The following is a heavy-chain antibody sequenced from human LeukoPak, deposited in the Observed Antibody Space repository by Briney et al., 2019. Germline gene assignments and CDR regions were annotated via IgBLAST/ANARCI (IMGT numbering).Heavy chain of an antibody. CDR3: ARDYYYASSHYLIDY. V-gene: IGHV4-39*07. CDR2: IYYSGST. CDR1: GGSISSSSYY. Sequence: SETLSLTCTVSGGSISSSSYYWGWIRQPPRKGLEWIGSIYYSGSTYYNPSLKSRVTISVDTSKNQFSLKLSSVTAADTAVYYCARDYYYASSHYLIDYWGQGTLVTVSS. J-gene: IGHJ4*02. D-gene: IGHD3-22*01.